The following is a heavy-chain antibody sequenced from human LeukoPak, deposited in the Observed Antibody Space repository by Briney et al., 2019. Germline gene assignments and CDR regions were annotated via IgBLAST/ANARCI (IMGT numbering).Heavy chain of an antibody. D-gene: IGHD1-7*01. CDR3: SGTGTTNDYYYMDV. CDR1: GGTFSSYA. J-gene: IGHJ6*03. CDR2: IIPIFGTA. Sequence: ASVRVSCKASGGTFSSYAISWVRQAPGQGLEWMGGIIPIFGTANYAQKFQGRVTITADESTSTAYMELSSLRSEDTAVYYCSGTGTTNDYYYMDVWGKGTTVTVSS. V-gene: IGHV1-69*01.